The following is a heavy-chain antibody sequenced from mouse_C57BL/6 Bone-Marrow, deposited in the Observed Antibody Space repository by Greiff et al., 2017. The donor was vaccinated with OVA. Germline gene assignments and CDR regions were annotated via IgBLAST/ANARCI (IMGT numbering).Heavy chain of an antibody. D-gene: IGHD2-3*01. Sequence: DVHLVESEGGLVQPGSSMKLSCTASGFTFSDYYMAWVRQVPEKGLEWVANINYDGSSTYYLDSLKSRFIISRDNAKNILYLQMSSLKSEDTATYYCAREENGYFFDYWGQGTTLTVSS. CDR2: INYDGSST. V-gene: IGHV5-16*01. CDR3: AREENGYFFDY. J-gene: IGHJ2*01. CDR1: GFTFSDYY.